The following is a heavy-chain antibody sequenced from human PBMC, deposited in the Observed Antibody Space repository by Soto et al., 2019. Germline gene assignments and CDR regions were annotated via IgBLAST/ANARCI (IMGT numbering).Heavy chain of an antibody. J-gene: IGHJ5*02. D-gene: IGHD3-3*01. CDR3: ARENWRITIFGVVIRPSWFDP. CDR1: GTSISSYY. Sequence: PSETLSLTCTVSGTSISSYYWSWIRQPPGKGLEWIANIHYSGTANYNPSLKSRVTISVATSKNQFSPKRSSVTAADTAVYYCARENWRITIFGVVIRPSWFDPWGQGTLVTVSS. CDR2: IHYSGTA. V-gene: IGHV4-59*12.